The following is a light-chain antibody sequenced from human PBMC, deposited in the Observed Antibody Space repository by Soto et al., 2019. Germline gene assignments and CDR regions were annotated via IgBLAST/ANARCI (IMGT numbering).Light chain of an antibody. V-gene: IGLV2-11*01. CDR3: CSYAGSVV. J-gene: IGLJ2*01. CDR2: DVN. Sequence: QSVLTQPRSVSGSPGQSVTISCTGTSSDVGGYNYVSWYQQHPGKAPKLMIYDVNKRPSGVPDRFSGSKSGNTASLTISGLQAEDEANYYCCSYAGSVVFGGGTKLTVL. CDR1: SSDVGGYNY.